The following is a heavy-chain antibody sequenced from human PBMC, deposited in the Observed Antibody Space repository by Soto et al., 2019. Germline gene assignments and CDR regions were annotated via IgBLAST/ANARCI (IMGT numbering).Heavy chain of an antibody. J-gene: IGHJ6*03. CDR2: IHHRGNT. V-gene: IGHV4-34*01. Sequence: HVQLQRWGGVLLKPSETLSLTCAVYGGSFSDFHWSWIRQPPGKGLEWIGEIHHRGNTNYNPSLRSRVTMSVDTSQNQFSLKMTSVTAADTAVYYCARTHYSMDVWDKGTTVTVSS. CDR3: ARTHYSMDV. CDR1: GGSFSDFH.